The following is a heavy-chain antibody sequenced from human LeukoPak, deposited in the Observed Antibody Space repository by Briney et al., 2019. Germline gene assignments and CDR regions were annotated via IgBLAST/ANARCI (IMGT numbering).Heavy chain of an antibody. CDR1: GNYW. J-gene: IGHJ4*02. D-gene: IGHD1-26*01. CDR3: IKDRIGTWSFDH. CDR2: ISINGDKT. V-gene: IGHV3-64D*09. Sequence: GGSLRLSCAASGNYWMHWVRQAPGKGLEYVSSISINGDKTYYAESVKGRFTISRDNSKNTLYLQLSSLRVEDTAVYYCIKDRIGTWSFDHWGQGTLLTVSP.